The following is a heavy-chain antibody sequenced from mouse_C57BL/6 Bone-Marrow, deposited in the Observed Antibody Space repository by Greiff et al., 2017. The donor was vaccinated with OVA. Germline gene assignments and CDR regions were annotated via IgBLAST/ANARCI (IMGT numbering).Heavy chain of an antibody. Sequence: VKLMESGAELVKPGASVKLSCKASGYTFTSYWMHWVKQRPGRGLEWIGRIDPNSGGTKYNEKFKSKATLTVDKPSSTAYMQLSSLTSEDSAVYYCAKDYDYGFYAMDYWGQGTSVTVSS. CDR1: GYTFTSYW. J-gene: IGHJ4*01. CDR3: AKDYDYGFYAMDY. V-gene: IGHV1-72*01. D-gene: IGHD2-4*01. CDR2: IDPNSGGT.